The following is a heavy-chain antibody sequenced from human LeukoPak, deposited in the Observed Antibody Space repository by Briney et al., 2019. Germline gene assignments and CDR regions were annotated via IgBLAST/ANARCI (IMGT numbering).Heavy chain of an antibody. CDR1: GYTFTSYG. D-gene: IGHD6-19*01. Sequence: ASVKVSCKASGYTFTSYGISWVRQAPGQGLEWMGWISAYNGNTNYAQKLQGRVTMTTDTSTSTAYMELRSLRSDDTAVYYCARVLFYSSGNKSNRVDYWGQRTLVTVSS. CDR2: ISAYNGNT. CDR3: ARVLFYSSGNKSNRVDY. J-gene: IGHJ4*02. V-gene: IGHV1-18*01.